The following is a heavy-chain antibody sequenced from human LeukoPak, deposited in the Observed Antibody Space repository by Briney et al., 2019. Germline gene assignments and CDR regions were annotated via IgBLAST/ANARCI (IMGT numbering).Heavy chain of an antibody. CDR3: AVNYVWGSYRYSYFDY. CDR2: IIPIFGTA. CDR1: GGTFSSYA. V-gene: IGHV1-69*05. J-gene: IGHJ4*02. D-gene: IGHD3-16*02. Sequence: SVRVSCKASGGTFSSYAISWVRQAPGQGLEWMGRIIPIFGTANYAQKFQGRVTITTDESTSTAYMELSSLRSEDTAVYYCAVNYVWGSYRYSYFDYWGQGTLVTVSS.